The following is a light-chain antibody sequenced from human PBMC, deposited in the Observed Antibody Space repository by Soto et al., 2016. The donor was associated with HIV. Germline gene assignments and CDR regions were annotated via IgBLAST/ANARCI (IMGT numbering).Light chain of an antibody. V-gene: IGLV3-25*03. CDR2: KDS. Sequence: SYVLTQPPSVSVAPGKTARITCGGNNIGSKSVHWYQQKPGQAPVLVIYKDSERPSEIPERFSGSSSGTTVTLTISGVQAEDEADYFCQSADSSYSFVVFGGGTKLTVL. J-gene: IGLJ2*01. CDR1: NIGSKS. CDR3: QSADSSYSFVV.